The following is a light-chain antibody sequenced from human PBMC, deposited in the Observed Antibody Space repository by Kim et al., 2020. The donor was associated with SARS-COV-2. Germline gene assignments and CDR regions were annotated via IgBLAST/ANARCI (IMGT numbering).Light chain of an antibody. CDR3: QQYDNLPPLT. J-gene: IGKJ4*01. V-gene: IGKV1-33*01. Sequence: GDRVTITCQASQDISNYLNWYQQKPGKAPKLLIYDASNLETGVPSRFSGSGSGTDFTFTISSLQPEDIATYYCQQYDNLPPLTFGGGTKVDIK. CDR2: DAS. CDR1: QDISNY.